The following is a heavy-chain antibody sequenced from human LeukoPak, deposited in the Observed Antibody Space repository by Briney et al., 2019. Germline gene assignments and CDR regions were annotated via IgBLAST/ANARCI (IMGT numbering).Heavy chain of an antibody. V-gene: IGHV3-48*01. CDR3: ASNYYDSSGYLYYFDY. J-gene: IGHJ4*02. D-gene: IGHD3-22*01. CDR1: GFTFSSYS. Sequence: GGSLRLSCAASGFTFSSYSMNWVRQAPGKGLEWVSYISSSSSTIYYADSVKGRFTISRDNAKNSLYLQMNSLRAEDTAAYYCASNYYDSSGYLYYFDYWGQGTLVTVSS. CDR2: ISSSSSTI.